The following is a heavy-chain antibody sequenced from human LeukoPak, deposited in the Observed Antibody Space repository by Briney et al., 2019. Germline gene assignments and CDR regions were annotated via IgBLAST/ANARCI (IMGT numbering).Heavy chain of an antibody. D-gene: IGHD2-15*01. Sequence: GGSLRLSCAASGSTFSSYAMSWVRQAPGKGLEWVSAISGSGGSTYYADSVKGRFTISRDNSKNTLYLQMNSLRAEDTAVYYCAKLTSIVVVVAATSRGYYFDYWGQGTLVTVSS. CDR2: ISGSGGST. CDR3: AKLTSIVVVVAATSRGYYFDY. CDR1: GSTFSSYA. V-gene: IGHV3-23*01. J-gene: IGHJ4*02.